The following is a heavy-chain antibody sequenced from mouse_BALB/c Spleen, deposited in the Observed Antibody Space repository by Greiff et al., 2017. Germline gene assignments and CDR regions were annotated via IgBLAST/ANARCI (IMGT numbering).Heavy chain of an antibody. D-gene: IGHD1-1*01. CDR3: ARGGDYYGSKAMDY. J-gene: IGHJ4*01. CDR1: GFTFSSYG. Sequence: EVQGVESGGGLVQPGGSLKLSCAASGFTFSSYGMSWVRQTPDKRLELVATINSNGGSTYYPDSVKGRFTISRDNAKNTLYLQMSSLKSEDTAMYYCARGGDYYGSKAMDYWGQGTSVTVSS. CDR2: INSNGGST. V-gene: IGHV5-6-3*01.